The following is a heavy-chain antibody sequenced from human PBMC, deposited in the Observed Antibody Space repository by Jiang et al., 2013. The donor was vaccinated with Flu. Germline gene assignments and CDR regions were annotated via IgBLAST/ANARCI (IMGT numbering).Heavy chain of an antibody. Sequence: SQTLSLTCAISGDSVSSNSAAWNWIRQSPSRGLEWLGRTYYRSKWYNDYAVSVKSRITINPDTSKNQFSLQLNSVTPEDTAVYYCAGASYSSGWGLNDYWGQGTLVTVSS. V-gene: IGHV6-1*01. CDR1: GDSVSSNSAA. D-gene: IGHD6-19*01. CDR2: TYYRSKWYN. J-gene: IGHJ4*02. CDR3: AGASYSSGWGLNDY.